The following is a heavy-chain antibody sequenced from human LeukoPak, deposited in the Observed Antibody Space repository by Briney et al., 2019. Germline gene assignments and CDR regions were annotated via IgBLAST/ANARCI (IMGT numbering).Heavy chain of an antibody. CDR3: ARDGGSPVVYAAFDI. Sequence: SETLSLTCTVSGGSISSYYWSWIRPPAGKGLEWIGRIYTSGSTNYNPSLKSRVTMSLDTSKNQFSLKLSSVTAADTAVYYCARDGGSPVVYAAFDIWGQGTMVTVSS. J-gene: IGHJ3*02. V-gene: IGHV4-4*07. D-gene: IGHD2-8*02. CDR2: IYTSGST. CDR1: GGSISSYY.